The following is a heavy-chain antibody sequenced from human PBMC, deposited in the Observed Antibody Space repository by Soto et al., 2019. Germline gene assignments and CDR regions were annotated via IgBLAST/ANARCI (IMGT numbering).Heavy chain of an antibody. J-gene: IGHJ4*02. Sequence: SETLSLTCAVSGGSISGGGFSWSWIRQPPGKGLEWIGYILHTGGTQYNPSLKSRVSMSVDKSKNQFSLHLTSVTAADTAVYYCARLQFGEGFDYWGQGALVTVS. CDR3: ARLQFGEGFDY. D-gene: IGHD3-10*01. CDR2: ILHTGGT. V-gene: IGHV4-30-2*01. CDR1: GGSISGGGFS.